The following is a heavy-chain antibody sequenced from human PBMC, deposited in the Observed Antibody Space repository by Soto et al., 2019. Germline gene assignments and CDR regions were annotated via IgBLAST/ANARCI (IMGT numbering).Heavy chain of an antibody. J-gene: IGHJ4*02. Sequence: SETLSLTCAVSGGSISGGGFSWSWIRQPPGKGLEWIGYILHTGGTQYNPSLKSRVSMSVDKSKNQFSLHLTSVTAADTAVYYCARLQFGEGFDYWGQGALVTVS. CDR3: ARLQFGEGFDY. D-gene: IGHD3-10*01. CDR2: ILHTGGT. V-gene: IGHV4-30-2*01. CDR1: GGSISGGGFS.